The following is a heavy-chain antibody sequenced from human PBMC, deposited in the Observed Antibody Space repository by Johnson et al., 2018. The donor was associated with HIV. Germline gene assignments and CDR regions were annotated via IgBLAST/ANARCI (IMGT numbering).Heavy chain of an antibody. J-gene: IGHJ3*02. D-gene: IGHD5-24*01. Sequence: VQLVESGGGLIQPGGSLRLSCAASGFTVSSNYMSWVRQAPGKGLEWVSAISGSGGSTYYADSVKGRFTISRDNSKNTLYLQMNSLRAEDTALYYCAKRGHGDAAFDIWGQGTMVTVSS. CDR3: AKRGHGDAAFDI. CDR1: GFTVSSNY. CDR2: ISGSGGST. V-gene: IGHV3-23*04.